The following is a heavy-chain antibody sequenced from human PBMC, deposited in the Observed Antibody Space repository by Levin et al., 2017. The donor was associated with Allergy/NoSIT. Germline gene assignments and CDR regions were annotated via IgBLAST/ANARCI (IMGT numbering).Heavy chain of an antibody. Sequence: SETLSLTCAVYGGSFSGYYWSWIRQPPGKGLECIGEINHSGSTDYNPSLKSRVTISLDTSKNQFSLKLSSVTAAATAVYYCARGLIKSLTSYNAFDIWGQGTMVTVSS. J-gene: IGHJ3*02. CDR1: GGSFSGYY. D-gene: IGHD3-9*01. CDR2: INHSGST. V-gene: IGHV4-34*01. CDR3: ARGLIKSLTSYNAFDI.